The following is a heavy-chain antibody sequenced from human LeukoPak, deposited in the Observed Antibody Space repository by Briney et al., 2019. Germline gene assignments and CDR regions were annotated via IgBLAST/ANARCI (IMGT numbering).Heavy chain of an antibody. CDR2: ISWNSGSI. D-gene: IGHD2-8*01. CDR1: GFTFDDYA. V-gene: IGHV3-9*01. J-gene: IGHJ4*02. Sequence: GGSLRLSCAASGFTFDDYAMHWVRQAPGKGLEWVSGISWNSGSIGYADSVKGRFTISRDNSKNTLYLQMNSLRAEDTAVYYCARALDRYCTNGVCYRLDYWGQGTLVTVSS. CDR3: ARALDRYCTNGVCYRLDY.